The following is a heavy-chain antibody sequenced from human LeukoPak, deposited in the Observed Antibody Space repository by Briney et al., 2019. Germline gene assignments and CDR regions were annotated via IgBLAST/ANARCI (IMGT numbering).Heavy chain of an antibody. Sequence: SETLSLTCTVSGGSVSSGSYYWSWIRQPPGKGLEWIGYIYYSGSTNYNPSLESRVTISVDTSKNQFSLKLSSVTAADTAVYYCARAWIQLWPLNFDYWGQGTLVTVSS. CDR2: IYYSGST. V-gene: IGHV4-61*01. D-gene: IGHD5-18*01. CDR3: ARAWIQLWPLNFDY. CDR1: GGSVSSGSYY. J-gene: IGHJ4*02.